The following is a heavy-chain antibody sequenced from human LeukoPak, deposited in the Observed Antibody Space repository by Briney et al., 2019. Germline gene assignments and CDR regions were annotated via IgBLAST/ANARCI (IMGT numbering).Heavy chain of an antibody. Sequence: GGSLRLSCAASGFPFSSYWMAWVHQAPGKGLEWVATITLDGSDSYYVDSVKGRFTVSRDNAKNSLYLQMNSLRVEDTAVFYCTTENWYVFENWGQGSLVTVSS. CDR1: GFPFSSYW. CDR3: TTENWYVFEN. J-gene: IGHJ4*02. CDR2: ITLDGSDS. D-gene: IGHD1-1*01. V-gene: IGHV3-7*04.